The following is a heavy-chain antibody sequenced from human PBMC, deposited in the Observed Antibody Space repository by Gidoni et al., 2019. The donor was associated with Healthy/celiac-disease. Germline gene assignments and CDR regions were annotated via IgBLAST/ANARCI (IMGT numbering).Heavy chain of an antibody. CDR1: GFTFSNAW. CDR3: TTAESRRYYYYGMDV. V-gene: IGHV3-15*01. J-gene: IGHJ6*02. CDR2: IKSKTDGGTT. D-gene: IGHD6-13*01. Sequence: EVQLVESGGGLVKPGGSLRLSCAASGFTFSNAWMSWVRQAPGKGLECVGRIKSKTDGGTTDYAAPVKGRFTISRDDSKNTLYLQMNSLKTEDTAVYYCTTAESRRYYYYGMDVWGQGTTVTVSS.